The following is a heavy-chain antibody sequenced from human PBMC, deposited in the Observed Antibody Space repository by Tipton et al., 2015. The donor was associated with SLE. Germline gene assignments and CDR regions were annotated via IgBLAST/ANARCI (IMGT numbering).Heavy chain of an antibody. J-gene: IGHJ5*02. D-gene: IGHD2-2*01. Sequence: TLSLTCTVSGDAIGIYYWSWIRQPPGKGLEWIGSIYYSGRTYYNSSLKSRVTISVDTSKNQFSLKLSSVTDADTAVYYCAREGQYQGWFDPWGQGTLVTVSS. V-gene: IGHV4-59*12. CDR3: AREGQYQGWFDP. CDR1: GDAIGIYY. CDR2: IYYSGRT.